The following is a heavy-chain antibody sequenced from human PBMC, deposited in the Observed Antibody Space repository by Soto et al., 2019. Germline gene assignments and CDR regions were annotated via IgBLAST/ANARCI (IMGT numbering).Heavy chain of an antibody. Sequence: QVQLVQSGAEVKKPGSSVKVSCKASGGTFSSYAISWVRQAPGQGLEWMGGIIPIFGTANYAQKFQGRVTITADKSTSTAYMELSSLRSEDTAVYYCARDPYDSSGLRFGAFDIWGQGTMVTVSS. CDR2: IIPIFGTA. CDR3: ARDPYDSSGLRFGAFDI. V-gene: IGHV1-69*06. J-gene: IGHJ3*02. CDR1: GGTFSSYA. D-gene: IGHD3-22*01.